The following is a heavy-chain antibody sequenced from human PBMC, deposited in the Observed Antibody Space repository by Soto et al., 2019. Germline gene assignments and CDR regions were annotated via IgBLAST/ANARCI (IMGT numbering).Heavy chain of an antibody. Sequence: PGESLKISCEVSTYTFGDHWISWVRQKPGKGLEWMGKIDPSDSYATYSPPFQGHVTISVDKSFRTTYVQWSSLKASDSAMYYCAVHGPYGSGSYSFDSWGQGTLVTVSS. CDR2: IDPSDSYA. J-gene: IGHJ5*01. D-gene: IGHD3-10*01. CDR3: AVHGPYGSGSYSFDS. V-gene: IGHV5-10-1*01. CDR1: TYTFGDHW.